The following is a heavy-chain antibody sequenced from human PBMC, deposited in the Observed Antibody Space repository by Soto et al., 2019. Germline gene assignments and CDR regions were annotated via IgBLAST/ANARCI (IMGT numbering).Heavy chain of an antibody. D-gene: IGHD3-10*01. J-gene: IGHJ4*02. CDR1: GFNFSNYA. Sequence: QVQLVESGGGVVQPGTSLRLSCAASGFNFSNYALHWVRQAPGKGLEWVATMSSNGRYEYYANSVKGRFTISRDNSKNTLYLQLSSLRADDTALYHCARDLSVRSGSYYHLDYWGQGTLVTVSS. CDR2: MSSNGRYE. CDR3: ARDLSVRSGSYYHLDY. V-gene: IGHV3-30*04.